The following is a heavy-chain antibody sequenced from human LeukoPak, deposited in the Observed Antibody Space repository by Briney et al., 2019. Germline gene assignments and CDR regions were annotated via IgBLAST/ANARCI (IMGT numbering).Heavy chain of an antibody. CDR1: GYTFTSYA. J-gene: IGHJ4*02. Sequence: GGSVKVSCKASGYTFTSYAMHWVRQAPGQRLEWMGWINAGNGNTKYSQKFQGRVTITRDTSASTAYMELSSLRSEDTAVYYCARAIRYYDILTGYSPYYFDYWGQGTLVTVSS. CDR2: INAGNGNT. CDR3: ARAIRYYDILTGYSPYYFDY. D-gene: IGHD3-9*01. V-gene: IGHV1-3*01.